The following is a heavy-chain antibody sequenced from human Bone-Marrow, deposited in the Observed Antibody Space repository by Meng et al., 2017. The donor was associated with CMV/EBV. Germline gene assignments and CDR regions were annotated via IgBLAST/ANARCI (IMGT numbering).Heavy chain of an antibody. Sequence: SQTLSLTCAVYGGSFSGYYWSWIRQPPGKGLEWIGEINHSGSTNYNPSLKSRVTISVDTSKNPFSLKLSSVTAADTAVYYCARGSRTTVTRYYYYYYGMDVWGQGTRVTVSS. D-gene: IGHD4-11*01. CDR2: INHSGST. J-gene: IGHJ6*02. CDR3: ARGSRTTVTRYYYYYYGMDV. V-gene: IGHV4-34*01. CDR1: GGSFSGYY.